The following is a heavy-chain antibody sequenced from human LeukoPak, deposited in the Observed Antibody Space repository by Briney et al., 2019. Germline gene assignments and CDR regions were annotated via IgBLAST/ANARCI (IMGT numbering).Heavy chain of an antibody. CDR1: GFTFTSYG. V-gene: IGHV3-30*18. CDR2: ISYDGSNK. J-gene: IGHJ4*02. Sequence: PGGSLRLSCAASGFTFTSYGMHWVRQDPGKGLEWVAVISYDGSNKYYADSVKGRFTISRDNAKNTLYLQMNSLRAEDTAVYYCAKTSWEEWEPGPFDYWGQGTLVTVSS. D-gene: IGHD1-26*01. CDR3: AKTSWEEWEPGPFDY.